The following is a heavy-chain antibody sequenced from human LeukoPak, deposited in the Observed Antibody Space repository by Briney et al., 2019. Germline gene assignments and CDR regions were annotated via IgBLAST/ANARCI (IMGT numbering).Heavy chain of an antibody. CDR1: GGSISCYF. D-gene: IGHD3-9*01. CDR2: LYYSGST. V-gene: IGHV4-59*01. J-gene: IGHJ4*02. Sequence: SETLSLTCTVSGGSISCYFWRWIRQPPGKGLEWIGYLYYSGSTNYNASLKSRVSISVDTSKNQFSLKLSSVTAADTAVYYCARAVLTGPFDYWGQGTLVTVSS. CDR3: ARAVLTGPFDY.